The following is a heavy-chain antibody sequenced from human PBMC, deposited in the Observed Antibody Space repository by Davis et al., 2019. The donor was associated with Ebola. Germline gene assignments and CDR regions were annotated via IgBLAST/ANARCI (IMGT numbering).Heavy chain of an antibody. J-gene: IGHJ6*04. D-gene: IGHD3-16*01. CDR3: ARDKLGLNGMDV. V-gene: IGHV3-23*01. CDR1: GFTFSSYA. Sequence: GESLKISCAASGFTFSSYAMSWVRQAPGKGLEWVSAISGSGGSTYYADSVKGRFTISRDNSKNTLYLQMNSLRAEDTAVYYCARDKLGLNGMDVWGKGTTVTVSS. CDR2: ISGSGGST.